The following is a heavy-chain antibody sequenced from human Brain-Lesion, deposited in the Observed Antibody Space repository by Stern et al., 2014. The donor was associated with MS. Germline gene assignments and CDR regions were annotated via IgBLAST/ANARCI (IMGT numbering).Heavy chain of an antibody. CDR1: GGSISSGGYY. CDR2: IFNSGST. V-gene: IGHV4-61*02. J-gene: IGHJ6*02. D-gene: IGHD2-2*01. CDR3: ARGRVVPGFQYYATDV. Sequence: MQLVESGPGLVKPSQTLSLSCTVSGGSISSGGYYWSWIRQPAGKGLEWIGRIFNSGSTSYNPSLKSRVTISIDTSQNQFSLRRNPMTAADTAVYYCARGRVVPGFQYYATDVWGQGTTVIVSS.